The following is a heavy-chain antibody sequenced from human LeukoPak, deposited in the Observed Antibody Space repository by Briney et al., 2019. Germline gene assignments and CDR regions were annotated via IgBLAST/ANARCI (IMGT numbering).Heavy chain of an antibody. Sequence: GGSLRLSCAASGFTFSSYSMNWVRQAPGKGLEWVSVIYSGGSTYYADSVKGRFTISRDNSKNTLYLQMNSLRAEDTAVYYCARDTVTTTFNYYYGMDVWGQGTTVTVSS. D-gene: IGHD4-17*01. CDR2: IYSGGST. CDR1: GFTFSSYS. V-gene: IGHV3-53*01. CDR3: ARDTVTTTFNYYYGMDV. J-gene: IGHJ6*02.